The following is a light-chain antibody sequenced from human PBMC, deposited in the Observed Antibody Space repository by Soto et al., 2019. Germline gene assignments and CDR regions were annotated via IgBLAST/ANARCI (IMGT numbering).Light chain of an antibody. Sequence: QSALTQPPSASGSPGQSVTISCTGTSSDVGGYNYVSWYQQHPGKAPKLMIYEVSKRPSGVPDRFSGSKSGNTASLTVSGLQAEDEADYYCSSYAGSSNYVFGTGTKRTVL. V-gene: IGLV2-8*01. J-gene: IGLJ1*01. CDR3: SSYAGSSNYV. CDR2: EVS. CDR1: SSDVGGYNY.